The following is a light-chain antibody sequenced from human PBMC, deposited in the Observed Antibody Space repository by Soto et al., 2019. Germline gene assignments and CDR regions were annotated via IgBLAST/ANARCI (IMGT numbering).Light chain of an antibody. CDR1: QSVKKN. Sequence: EVVMTQSPATLSVSPGERATLSCRASQSVKKNLAWYRQTLGQAPRLLVYSATTRAAGVPPRFSRSGSGTEFTITISSLQSEDSAVYYCQQYDNWPPLTFGQGTKVEI. CDR2: SAT. V-gene: IGKV3-15*01. CDR3: QQYDNWPPLT. J-gene: IGKJ1*01.